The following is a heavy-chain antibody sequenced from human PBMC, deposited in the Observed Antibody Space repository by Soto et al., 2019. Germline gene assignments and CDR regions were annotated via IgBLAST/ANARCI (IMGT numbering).Heavy chain of an antibody. J-gene: IGHJ5*02. D-gene: IGHD3-3*01. Sequence: GASVKVSCKASGYTFTSYGISWVRQAPGQELEWMGWISAYNGNTNYAQKLQGRVTMTTDTSTSTAYMELRSLRSDDTAVYYCARGASTSYYDFWSGSSNWFDPWGQGTLVTVSS. CDR2: ISAYNGNT. CDR3: ARGASTSYYDFWSGSSNWFDP. CDR1: GYTFTSYG. V-gene: IGHV1-18*01.